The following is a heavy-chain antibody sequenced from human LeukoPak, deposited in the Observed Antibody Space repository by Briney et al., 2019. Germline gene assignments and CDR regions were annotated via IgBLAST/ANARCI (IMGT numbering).Heavy chain of an antibody. CDR2: VSYDGSNK. CDR3: ARDHSLNSVVVPAARNYYYGMDV. V-gene: IGHV3-30-3*01. Sequence: PGGSLRLSCAASGFTFSSYAMHWVRQAPGKGLEWVAVVSYDGSNKYYADSVKGRFTISRDNSKNTLYLQMNSLRAEDTAVYYCARDHSLNSVVVPAARNYYYGMDVWGQGTTVTVSS. J-gene: IGHJ6*02. D-gene: IGHD2-2*01. CDR1: GFTFSSYA.